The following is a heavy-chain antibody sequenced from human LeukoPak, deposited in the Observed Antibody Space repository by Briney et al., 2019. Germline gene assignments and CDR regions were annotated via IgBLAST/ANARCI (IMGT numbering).Heavy chain of an antibody. CDR2: ISAYNGNT. CDR3: ARDVGITVADSFDP. D-gene: IGHD6-19*01. Sequence: ASVKVSCKASGYTFTSYGISWVRQAPGQGLEWMGWISAYNGNTNYAQKLQGRVTMTTDTSTSTAYMELRGLRSDDTAMYYCARDVGITVADSFDPWGQGTLVTVSS. CDR1: GYTFTSYG. J-gene: IGHJ5*02. V-gene: IGHV1-18*01.